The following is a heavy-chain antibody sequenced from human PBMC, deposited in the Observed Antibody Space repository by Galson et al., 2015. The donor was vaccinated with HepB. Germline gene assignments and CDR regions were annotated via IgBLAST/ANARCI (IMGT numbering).Heavy chain of an antibody. Sequence: ETLSLTCTVSGGSISSSSYYWGWIRQPPGKGLEWIGSIYYSGSTYYDPSLKSRVTISVDTSKNQFSLKLSSVTAADTAVYYCARQESSGWYNFDYWGQGTLVTVSS. V-gene: IGHV4-39*01. CDR3: ARQESSGWYNFDY. D-gene: IGHD6-19*01. CDR2: IYYSGST. J-gene: IGHJ4*02. CDR1: GGSISSSSYY.